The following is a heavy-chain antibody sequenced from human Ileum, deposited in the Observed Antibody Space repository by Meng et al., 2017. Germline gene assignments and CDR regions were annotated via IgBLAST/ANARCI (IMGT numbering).Heavy chain of an antibody. CDR2: AST. D-gene: IGHD7-27*01. J-gene: IGHJ4*02. Sequence: VQPQASGPGLVRPSETLSLICAVSGGSVSSSGYQWGWIRQPPGKGLEWIGYASTNYNPSLKSRVTISVDTSKNQFSLKLTSVTAADTAVYYCARDHWGSLDYWGQGVLVTVSS. CDR1: GGSVSSSGYQ. V-gene: IGHV4-61*08. CDR3: ARDHWGSLDY.